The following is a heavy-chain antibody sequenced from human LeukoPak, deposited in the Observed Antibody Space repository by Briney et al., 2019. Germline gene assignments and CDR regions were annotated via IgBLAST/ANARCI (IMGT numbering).Heavy chain of an antibody. CDR1: GGTFSSYA. CDR2: IIPIFGIA. Sequence: SVKVSCKASGGTFSSYAISWVRQAPGRGLEWMGRIIPIFGIANYAQKFQGRVTITADKSTSTAYMELSSLRSEDTAVYYCARGYSGYDYGYFDYWGQGTLVTVSS. V-gene: IGHV1-69*04. D-gene: IGHD5-12*01. CDR3: ARGYSGYDYGYFDY. J-gene: IGHJ4*02.